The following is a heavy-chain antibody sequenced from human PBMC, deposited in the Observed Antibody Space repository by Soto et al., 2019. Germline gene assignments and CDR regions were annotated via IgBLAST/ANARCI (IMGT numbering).Heavy chain of an antibody. J-gene: IGHJ6*02. CDR2: IIPIFGTA. V-gene: IGHV1-69*13. CDR3: ARDGDYGDYRYYYYGMDV. Sequence: SVKVSCKASGGTFSSYAISWVRQAPGQGLEWMGGIIPIFGTANYAQKFQGRVTITADESTSTAYMELSSLRSEDTAVYYCARDGDYGDYRYYYYGMDVWGQGTTVTVSS. D-gene: IGHD4-17*01. CDR1: GGTFSSYA.